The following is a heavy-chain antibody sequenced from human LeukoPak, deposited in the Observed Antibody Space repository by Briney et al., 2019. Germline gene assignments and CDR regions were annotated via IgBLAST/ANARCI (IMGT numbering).Heavy chain of an antibody. D-gene: IGHD3-3*01. Sequence: GGSLRLSCAAYGFTFDDFTMHWVRQAPGKGLQWVSLISWDGGVTYYADSVKGRFTISRDNAKKSLYLQMNSLRAEDTAVYYCVRDGDFWSAQGAFDIWGQGTMVTVSS. CDR2: ISWDGGVT. CDR3: VRDGDFWSAQGAFDI. CDR1: GFTFDDFT. J-gene: IGHJ3*02. V-gene: IGHV3-43*01.